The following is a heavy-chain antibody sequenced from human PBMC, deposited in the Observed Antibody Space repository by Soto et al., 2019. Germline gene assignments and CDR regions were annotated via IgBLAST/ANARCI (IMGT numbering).Heavy chain of an antibody. CDR3: ASLYDFWSGYPEHYGMAV. CDR2: MNPNSGNT. D-gene: IGHD3-3*01. V-gene: IGHV1-8*01. J-gene: IGHJ6*02. CDR1: GDTFASND. Sequence: VSPGKVSCKASGDTFASNDSYWVRQATGQGLEGMGWMNPNSGNTGYAQKFQGRVTMTRNTSISTAYMELSSLRSEDTAVYYCASLYDFWSGYPEHYGMAVWGQGTTVTVSS.